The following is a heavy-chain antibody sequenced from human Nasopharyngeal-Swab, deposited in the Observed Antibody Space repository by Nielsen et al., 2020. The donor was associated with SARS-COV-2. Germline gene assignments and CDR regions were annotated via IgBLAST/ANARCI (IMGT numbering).Heavy chain of an antibody. J-gene: IGHJ6*02. CDR1: GYSFTGYY. V-gene: IGHV1-2*04. Sequence: AAVKVPCKASGYSFTGYYMHWVRQAPGQGREWMGWINPNSGGTNYAQKFQGWVTMTRDTSISTAYMELSRLRSDDTAVYYCARDLVADYALTVRGNYYYGMDVWGQGTTVTVSS. CDR2: INPNSGGT. CDR3: ARDLVADYALTVRGNYYYGMDV. D-gene: IGHD4/OR15-4a*01.